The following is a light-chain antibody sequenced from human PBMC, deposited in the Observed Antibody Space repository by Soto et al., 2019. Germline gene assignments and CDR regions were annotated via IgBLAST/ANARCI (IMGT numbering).Light chain of an antibody. V-gene: IGKV1-39*01. J-gene: IGKJ4*01. CDR1: QSISRS. CDR3: QQTYSIPALS. CDR2: AAS. Sequence: DIQMTQSPSSLSASVGDRVTITCRTSQSISRSLNWYQQKPGKAPKLLIYAASNLQSGVPSRFSGGGSGTDFTLTINSLQSEDFATYYCQQTYSIPALSFGGGTRVEI.